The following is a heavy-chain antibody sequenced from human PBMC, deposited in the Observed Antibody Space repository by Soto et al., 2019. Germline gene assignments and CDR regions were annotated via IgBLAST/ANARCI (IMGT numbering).Heavy chain of an antibody. Sequence: QITLKESGPTLVKPTQTLTLTCAFSGFSLTTSGMGVGWIRQPPGKALEWLALIYWDDDKRYSPSLRSRLTIXXDXXKDEVVLTLTNMDSGHTATYFCAHSVRGGVCSGGNGYFFDHWGQGILVTVSS. CDR1: GFSLTTSGMG. CDR2: IYWDDDK. V-gene: IGHV2-5*02. J-gene: IGHJ4*02. D-gene: IGHD2-15*01. CDR3: AHSVRGGVCSGGNGYFFDH.